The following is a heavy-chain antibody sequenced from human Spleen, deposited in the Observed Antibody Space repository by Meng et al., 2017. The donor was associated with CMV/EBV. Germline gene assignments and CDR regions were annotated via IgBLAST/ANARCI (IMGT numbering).Heavy chain of an antibody. D-gene: IGHD2-2*01. CDR2: IRYDGSKT. V-gene: IGHV3-30*02. CDR1: GFTFNSYG. Sequence: LSCAVSGFTFNSYGMHWVRQAPGKGPEWVAFIRYDGSKTYYADSVKGRFTISRDNSKSTLYLEMHSLRAEDAAVYYCVGSSTSRFDYWGQGTLVTVSS. CDR3: VGSSTSRFDY. J-gene: IGHJ4*02.